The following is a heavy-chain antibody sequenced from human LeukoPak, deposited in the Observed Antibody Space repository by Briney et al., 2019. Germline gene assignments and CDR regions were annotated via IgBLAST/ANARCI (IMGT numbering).Heavy chain of an antibody. CDR3: ARDPRIAVTGTTPYDYFFHMDV. V-gene: IGHV3-23*01. CDR1: GFTFSSYA. Sequence: GSLRLSCAASGFTFSSYAMSWVRQAPGKGLEWVSAISDSGNTYHADSVKGRFTISRDSSKNTVFLQVSTLRAQDTAVYYCARDPRIAVTGTTPYDYFFHMDVWGKGTTVTVSS. CDR2: ISDSGNT. J-gene: IGHJ6*03. D-gene: IGHD6-19*01.